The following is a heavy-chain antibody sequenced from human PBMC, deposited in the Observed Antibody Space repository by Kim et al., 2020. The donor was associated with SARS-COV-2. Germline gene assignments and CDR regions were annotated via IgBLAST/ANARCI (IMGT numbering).Heavy chain of an antibody. D-gene: IGHD6-13*01. V-gene: IGHV3-33*01. J-gene: IGHJ4*02. Sequence: GGSLRLSCAASGFTFSSYGMHWVRQAPGKGLEWVAVIWYDGSNKYYADSVKGRFTISRDNSKNTLYLQMNSLRAEDTAVYYCARDGQQQLGPFDYWGQGTLVTVSS. CDR2: IWYDGSNK. CDR3: ARDGQQQLGPFDY. CDR1: GFTFSSYG.